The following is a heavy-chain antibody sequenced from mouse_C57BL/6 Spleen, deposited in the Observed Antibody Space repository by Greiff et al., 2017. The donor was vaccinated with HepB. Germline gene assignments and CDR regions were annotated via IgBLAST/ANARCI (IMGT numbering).Heavy chain of an antibody. Sequence: EVRLVESGAELVRPGASVKLSCTASGFNIKDYYMHWVKQRPEQGLEWIGRIDPEDGDTEYASKVQGKATMAADTSSNTAYLQLSSLTSENTAVYYCTTNYDYGAWFAYWGQGTLVTVSA. D-gene: IGHD2-4*01. J-gene: IGHJ3*01. CDR2: IDPEDGDT. V-gene: IGHV14-1*01. CDR1: GFNIKDYY. CDR3: TTNYDYGAWFAY.